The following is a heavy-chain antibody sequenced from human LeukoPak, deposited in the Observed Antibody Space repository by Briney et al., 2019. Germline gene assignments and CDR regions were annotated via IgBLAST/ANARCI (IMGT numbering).Heavy chain of an antibody. CDR2: IIPIFGTA. D-gene: IGHD3-3*02. Sequence: SVTVSCKASGGTFSSNAISWVRQAPGQGLEWMGGIIPIFGTANYAQKFQGRVTITADKSTSTAYMELSSLRSEDTAVYYCVRELEFRTSGVPFPFAYWGQGTLVTVSS. CDR1: GGTFSSNA. J-gene: IGHJ4*02. V-gene: IGHV1-69*06. CDR3: VRELEFRTSGVPFPFAY.